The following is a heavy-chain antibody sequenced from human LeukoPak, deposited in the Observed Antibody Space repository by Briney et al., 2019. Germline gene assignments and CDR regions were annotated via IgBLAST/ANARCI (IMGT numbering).Heavy chain of an antibody. V-gene: IGHV1-18*01. J-gene: IGHJ4*02. CDR3: ARDFDWLLSY. CDR2: ISAYNGNT. D-gene: IGHD3-9*01. Sequence: GASVKVSCKTSGYTFTNNAINWVRQAPGQGLEWMGWISAYNGNTNYAQKLQGRVTMTTDTSTSTAYMELRSLRSDDTAVYYCARDFDWLLSYWGQGTLVTVSS. CDR1: GYTFTNNA.